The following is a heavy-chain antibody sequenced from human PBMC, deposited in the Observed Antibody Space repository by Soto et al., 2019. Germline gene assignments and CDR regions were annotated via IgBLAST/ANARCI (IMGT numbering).Heavy chain of an antibody. CDR1: GYMFTSYG. CDR3: ARVRGELGYCSGGSCLPYHHGMDV. Sequence: QVQLVQSGAEVKNPGASVKVSCKASGYMFTSYGITWVRQAPGQGLEWMGWMGTYNGNTDYGQNFQGRVTMTTETPTGTAYMELRSLTSDDTAVYYCARVRGELGYCSGGSCLPYHHGMDVLGQGTTVTVSS. V-gene: IGHV1-18*01. D-gene: IGHD2-15*01. J-gene: IGHJ6*02. CDR2: MGTYNGNT.